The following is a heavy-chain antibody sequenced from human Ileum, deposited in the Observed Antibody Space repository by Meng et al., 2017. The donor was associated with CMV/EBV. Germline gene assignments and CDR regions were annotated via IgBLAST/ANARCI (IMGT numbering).Heavy chain of an antibody. CDR2: IYSGGTIT. J-gene: IGHJ3*02. D-gene: IGHD2-2*01. V-gene: IGHV3-23*03. CDR1: GFPFSTYA. Sequence: GESLKISCSASGFPFSTYAMGWVRQAPGKGLEWVSIIYSGGTITAYADSVKGRFTISRDDSKNALYLQMNSLRAEDTAVYYCAKDLAVYCSSTSCLSAAFDIWGQGTMVTVSS. CDR3: AKDLAVYCSSTSCLSAAFDI.